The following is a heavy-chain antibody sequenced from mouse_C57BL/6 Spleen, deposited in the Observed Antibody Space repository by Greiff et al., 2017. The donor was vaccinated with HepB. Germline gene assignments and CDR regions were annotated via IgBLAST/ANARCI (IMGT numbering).Heavy chain of an antibody. CDR1: GFTFSSYT. CDR2: ISGGGGNT. Sequence: EVHLVESGGGLVKPGGSLKLSCAASGFTFSSYTMSWVRQTPEKRLEWVATISGGGGNTYYPDSVKGRFTISRDNAKNTLYLQMSSLRSEDTALYYCARQLLRPLYYFDYWGQGTTLTVSS. D-gene: IGHD1-2*01. CDR3: ARQLLRPLYYFDY. V-gene: IGHV5-9*01. J-gene: IGHJ2*01.